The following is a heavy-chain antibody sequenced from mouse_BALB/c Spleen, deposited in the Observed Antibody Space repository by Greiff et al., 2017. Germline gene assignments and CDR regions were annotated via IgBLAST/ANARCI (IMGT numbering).Heavy chain of an antibody. CDR2: IWGDGST. CDR1: GFSLTGYG. D-gene: IGHD2-3*01. V-gene: IGHV2-6-7*01. Sequence: VKLMESGPGLVAPSQSLSITCTVSGFSLTGYGVNWVRQPPGKGLEWLGMIWGDGSTDYNSALKSRLSISKDNSKSQVFLKMNSLQTDDTARYYCARAYDGYYWYFDVWGAGTTVTVSS. CDR3: ARAYDGYYWYFDV. J-gene: IGHJ1*01.